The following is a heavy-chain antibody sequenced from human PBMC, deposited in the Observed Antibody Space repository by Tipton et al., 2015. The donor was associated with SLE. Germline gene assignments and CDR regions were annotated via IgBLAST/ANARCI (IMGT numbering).Heavy chain of an antibody. D-gene: IGHD6-6*01. J-gene: IGHJ4*02. CDR2: IKQDGSEK. CDR1: GFTFSSYW. V-gene: IGHV3-7*03. CDR3: TTDWLWYSSSSPRDY. Sequence: GSLRLSCAASGFTFSSYWMSWVRQAPGKGLEWVANIKQDGSEKYYVDSVKGRFTISRDNAKNSLYLQMNSLKTEDTAVYYCTTDWLWYSSSSPRDYWGQGTLVTVSS.